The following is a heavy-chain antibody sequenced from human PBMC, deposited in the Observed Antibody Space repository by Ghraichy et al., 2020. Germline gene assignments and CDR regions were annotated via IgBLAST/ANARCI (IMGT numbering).Heavy chain of an antibody. Sequence: SETLSLTCAVSGASINSNNWWSWVRHPPGKGLEWIGQIYHTGSINYNPSLKSRVAISTDTSKNQFSLRLTAVIAADTAVYYCVRDRASGDYGVCPFDTWGHGTLVIVSS. CDR2: IYHTGSI. CDR1: GASINSNNW. CDR3: VRDRASGDYGVCPFDT. D-gene: IGHD3-9*01. J-gene: IGHJ5*01. V-gene: IGHV4-4*02.